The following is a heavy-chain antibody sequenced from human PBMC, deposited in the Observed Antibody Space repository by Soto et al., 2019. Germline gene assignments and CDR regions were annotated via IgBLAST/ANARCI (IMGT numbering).Heavy chain of an antibody. CDR1: GGSVNSGNYY. CDR3: ARVERGTATTVVDAFDI. CDR2: MSHSGGT. Sequence: QVQLQQWGAGLLKPSETLSLTCAVFGGSVNSGNYYWSWIQQPPGKGLEWIGEMSHSGGTHFNPSLKSRVTISVDTSKNQFSLKMSSVTAADTALYYCARVERGTATTVVDAFDIWGPGTMVTVSS. D-gene: IGHD1-1*01. J-gene: IGHJ3*02. V-gene: IGHV4-34*01.